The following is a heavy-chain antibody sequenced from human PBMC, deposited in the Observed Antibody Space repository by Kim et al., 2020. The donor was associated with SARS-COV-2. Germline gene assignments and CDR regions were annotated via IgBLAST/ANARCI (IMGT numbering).Heavy chain of an antibody. J-gene: IGHJ4*02. CDR2: INHSGST. V-gene: IGHV4-34*01. CDR3: ARGSTRDYYDSSGYPNPPVPNDY. CDR1: GGSFSGYY. D-gene: IGHD3-22*01. Sequence: SETLSLTCAVYGGSFSGYYWSWIRQPPGKGLEWIGEINHSGSTNYNPSLKSRGTISVDMSKNQFSLKLSSVTAADTAVYYCARGSTRDYYDSSGYPNPPVPNDYWGQGTLVTVSS.